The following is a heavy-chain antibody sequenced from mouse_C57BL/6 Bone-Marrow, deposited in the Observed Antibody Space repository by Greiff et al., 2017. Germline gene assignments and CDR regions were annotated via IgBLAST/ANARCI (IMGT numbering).Heavy chain of an antibody. CDR2: IDPENGDT. Sequence: VHVQQPGAELVRPGASVKLSCTASGFNINDDYMHWVKQRPEQGLEWIGWIDPENGDTEYASKFQGKATITADTSSNTAYLQLSSLTSEDTAVYYCTGAMDYWGQGTSVTVSS. J-gene: IGHJ4*01. CDR3: TGAMDY. V-gene: IGHV14-4*01. CDR1: GFNINDDY.